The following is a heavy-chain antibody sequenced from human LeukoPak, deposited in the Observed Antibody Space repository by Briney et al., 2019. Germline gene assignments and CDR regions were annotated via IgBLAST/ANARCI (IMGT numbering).Heavy chain of an antibody. V-gene: IGHV1-18*01. J-gene: IGHJ4*02. D-gene: IGHD5-18*01. CDR1: GYTFTSYG. Sequence: ASVKVSCKASGYTFTSYGISWVRQAPGQGLEWMGWISAYNGNTNYAQKLQGRVTMTTDTSTSTAYMELRSLRSDDTAVYYCARGGALYTAMVWYYFDYWGQGTLVTVSS. CDR3: ARGGALYTAMVWYYFDY. CDR2: ISAYNGNT.